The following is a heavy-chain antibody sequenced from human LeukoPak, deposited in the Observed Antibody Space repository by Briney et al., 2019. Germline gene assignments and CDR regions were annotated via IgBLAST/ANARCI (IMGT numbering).Heavy chain of an antibody. J-gene: IGHJ6*04. CDR2: ISAYNGNT. D-gene: IGHD1/OR15-1a*01. Sequence: ASVKVSCKASGYTFTSYGISWVRQAPGQGHEWMGWISAYNGNTNYAQKLQGRVTMTTDTSTSTAYMELRSLRSDDTAVYYCARDSDWNTVNYYYGMDVWGKGTTVTVSS. CDR1: GYTFTSYG. V-gene: IGHV1-18*04. CDR3: ARDSDWNTVNYYYGMDV.